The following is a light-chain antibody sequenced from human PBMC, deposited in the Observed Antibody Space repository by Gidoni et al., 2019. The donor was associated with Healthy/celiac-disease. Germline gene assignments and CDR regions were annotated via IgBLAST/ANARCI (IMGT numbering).Light chain of an antibody. CDR3: QQRSNWPPRLT. V-gene: IGKV3-11*01. J-gene: IGKJ4*01. CDR2: DAS. CDR1: QRFSSY. Sequence: IVLTQSPATLSLSPGESATLSCRASQRFSSYLAWYQQKPSQAPRLLIYDASNRATGIPARFSGSGSGTDFTLTISSLEPEDFAVYYCQQRSNWPPRLTFGGGTKVEIK.